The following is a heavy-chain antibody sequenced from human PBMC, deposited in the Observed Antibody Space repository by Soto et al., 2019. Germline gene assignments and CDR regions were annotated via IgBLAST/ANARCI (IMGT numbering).Heavy chain of an antibody. J-gene: IGHJ6*02. CDR1: GYTFTSYG. CDR3: ARLIAARPPLYYYYGMDV. Sequence: VQLVQSGAEVKKPGASVKVSCKASGYTFTSYGISWVRQAPGQGLEWMGWISAYNGNTNYAQKLQGRVTMTTDTSTSTAYMELRSLRSDDTAVYYCARLIAARPPLYYYYGMDVWGQGTTVTVSS. CDR2: ISAYNGNT. D-gene: IGHD6-6*01. V-gene: IGHV1-18*01.